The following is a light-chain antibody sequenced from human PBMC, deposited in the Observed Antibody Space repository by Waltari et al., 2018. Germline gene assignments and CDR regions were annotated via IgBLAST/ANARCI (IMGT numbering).Light chain of an antibody. CDR2: DVS. J-gene: IGLJ1*01. CDR3: SSYTASGALFV. V-gene: IGLV2-14*01. Sequence: QSALTQPASVSGSPGQSITFSCTGTSSDVGRYDYVSWYQQHPGKAPKLLIYDVSDPPSGVSNRFSGSKSGNTASLTISGLQAEDEADYYCSSYTASGALFVFGTGTKVTVL. CDR1: SSDVGRYDY.